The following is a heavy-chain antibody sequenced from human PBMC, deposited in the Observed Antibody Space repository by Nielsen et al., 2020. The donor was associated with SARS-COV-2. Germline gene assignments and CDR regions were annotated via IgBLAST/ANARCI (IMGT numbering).Heavy chain of an antibody. Sequence: ASVKVSCKASGYTFTSYAMHWVRQAPGQRLEWMGWINAGNGNTKYSQKFQGRVTITRDTSASTAYMELSSLRSEDTAVYYCARVGIAAAGTVAVKFDPWGQGTLVTVSS. J-gene: IGHJ5*02. CDR3: ARVGIAAAGTVAVKFDP. D-gene: IGHD6-13*01. CDR2: INAGNGNT. CDR1: GYTFTSYA. V-gene: IGHV1-3*01.